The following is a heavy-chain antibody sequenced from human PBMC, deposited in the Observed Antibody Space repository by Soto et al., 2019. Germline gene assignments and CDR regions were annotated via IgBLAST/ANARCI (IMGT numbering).Heavy chain of an antibody. Sequence: ETLSLTCTVSGGSIISYYWSWIRQPPGKGLEWIGYIYYSGSTNYNPSLKSRVTISVDTSKNQFSLKLSSVTAADTAVYYCATRAADYDFWRGYYSYYYYMDVWGKGTTVTVSS. CDR2: IYYSGST. CDR1: GGSIISYY. J-gene: IGHJ6*03. CDR3: ATRAADYDFWRGYYSYYYYMDV. D-gene: IGHD3-3*01. V-gene: IGHV4-59*08.